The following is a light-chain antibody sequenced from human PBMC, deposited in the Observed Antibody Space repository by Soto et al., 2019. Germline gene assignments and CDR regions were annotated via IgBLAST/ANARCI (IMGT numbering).Light chain of an antibody. CDR1: QSVSSY. V-gene: IGKV3-11*01. CDR2: DAS. Sequence: EIVLTQSPTTLSLSPGERATLSCSASQSVSSYFAWYQQKPGQAPRLLIYDASTRAAGIPARFSGSGSGTDFTLSISCLEPEDFAVYYCQQRSDWPLTFGGGTNVELK. CDR3: QQRSDWPLT. J-gene: IGKJ4*01.